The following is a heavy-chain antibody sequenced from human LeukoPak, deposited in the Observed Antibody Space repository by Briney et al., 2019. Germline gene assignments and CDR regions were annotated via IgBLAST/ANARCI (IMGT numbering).Heavy chain of an antibody. CDR2: ISSSGSTI. V-gene: IGHV3-11*04. CDR1: GFPFSDSY. Sequence: KPGGSLSLSCEAPGFPFSDSYMSGTRKAPGKGLEWVSYISSSGSTIYYADSVKGRFTISRDNAKNSLYLQMNSLRAEDTAVYYCARVVVADPTWGQGTLVTVSS. J-gene: IGHJ5*02. CDR3: ARVVVADPT. D-gene: IGHD2-15*01.